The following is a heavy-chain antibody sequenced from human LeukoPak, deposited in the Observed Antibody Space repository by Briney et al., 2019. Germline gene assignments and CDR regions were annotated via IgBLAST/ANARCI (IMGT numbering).Heavy chain of an antibody. D-gene: IGHD2-2*01. CDR1: GFTFSSYA. J-gene: IGHJ6*03. Sequence: GGSLRLSCAASGFTFSSYAMRWVRQAPGKGLEGVSAISGSGGSTYYADSVKGRFTISRDNSKNTLYLQMNSLRAEDTAVYYCAKVQDQLLYYYYYYMDVWGKGTTVTVSS. V-gene: IGHV3-23*01. CDR3: AKVQDQLLYYYYYYMDV. CDR2: ISGSGGST.